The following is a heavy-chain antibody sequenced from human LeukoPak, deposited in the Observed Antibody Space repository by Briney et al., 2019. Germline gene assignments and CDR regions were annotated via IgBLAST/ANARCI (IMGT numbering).Heavy chain of an antibody. CDR1: GGSFSGYY. D-gene: IGHD5-24*01. J-gene: IGHJ4*02. CDR3: ARGRPKRWLRLKGNAFDY. CDR2: INHSGST. Sequence: PSETLSLTCAVYGGSFSGYYWSWIRQPPGKGLEWIGEINHSGSTNYNPSLKSRVTISVDTSKNQFSLKLSSVTAADTAVYYCARGRPKRWLRLKGNAFDYWGQGTLVTVSS. V-gene: IGHV4-34*01.